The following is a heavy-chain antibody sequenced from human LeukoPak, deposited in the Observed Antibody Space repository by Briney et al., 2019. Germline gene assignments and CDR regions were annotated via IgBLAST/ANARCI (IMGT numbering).Heavy chain of an antibody. CDR3: ARRGLRGRRLGFDY. CDR2: INHSGST. Sequence: KPSETLSLTCAVYGGSFSGYYWSWIRQPPGKGLEWIGEINHSGSTNHNPSLKSRVTISVDTSKNQFSLKLSSVTAADTAVYYCARRGLRGRRLGFDYWGQGTLVTVSS. CDR1: GGSFSGYY. V-gene: IGHV4-34*01. J-gene: IGHJ4*02. D-gene: IGHD5-12*01.